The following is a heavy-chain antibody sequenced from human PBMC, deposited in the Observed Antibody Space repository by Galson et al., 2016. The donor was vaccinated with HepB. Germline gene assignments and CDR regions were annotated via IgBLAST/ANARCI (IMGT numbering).Heavy chain of an antibody. CDR3: ARVRIVVMPVGGGRIIDH. CDR2: RYHSGST. D-gene: IGHD2-2*01. CDR1: GGFVNSSNSY. V-gene: IGHV4-39*02. J-gene: IGHJ4*02. Sequence: ETLSLTCSVSGGFVNSSNSYWGWIRQPPGKGMEWLGTRYHSGSTYYRLSLRSRLSMSVDTSKNVFSMELASVNAADTAVYYCARVRIVVMPVGGGRIIDHWGQGILVTVSS.